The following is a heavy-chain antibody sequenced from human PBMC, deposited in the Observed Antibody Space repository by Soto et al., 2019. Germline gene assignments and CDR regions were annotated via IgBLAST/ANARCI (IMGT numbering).Heavy chain of an antibody. CDR3: ARDIAADPSYGHYV. D-gene: IGHD6-13*01. V-gene: IGHV3-33*01. CDR1: GFTFSSYG. Sequence: GGSLRLSCAASGFTFSSYGMHWVRQAPGKGLEWVAVIWYDGSNKYYADSVKGRFTISRDNSKNTLYLQMNSLRAEDTAVYYCARDIAADPSYGHYVWAQRTTVPVSS. J-gene: IGHJ6*02. CDR2: IWYDGSNK.